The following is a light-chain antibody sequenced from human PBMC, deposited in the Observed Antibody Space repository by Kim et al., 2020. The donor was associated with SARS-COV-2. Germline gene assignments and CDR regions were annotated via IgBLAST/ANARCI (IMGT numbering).Light chain of an antibody. CDR3: EVWDDSLKQGV. CDR1: SSNIGSNN. CDR2: SNN. Sequence: QSVLTQPPSASGTPGQRVTISCSGSSSNIGSNNVVWYQQLPGAAPNLLIYSNNQRPSGIPDRFSGSRSGTSASLAISGLQSGDEADYYCEVWDDSLKQGVFGGGTQLTVL. V-gene: IGLV1-44*01. J-gene: IGLJ3*02.